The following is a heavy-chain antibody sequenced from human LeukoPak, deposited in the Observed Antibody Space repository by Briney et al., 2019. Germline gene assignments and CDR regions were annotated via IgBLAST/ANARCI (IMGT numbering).Heavy chain of an antibody. D-gene: IGHD6-13*01. V-gene: IGHV3-23*01. J-gene: IGHJ4*02. CDR2: ISGSGGST. CDR3: AKVGIAAAGPNYFDY. CDR1: GFTFSSYA. Sequence: PGGSLRLSCAASGFTFSSYAMSWVRQAPGKGLEWVSAISGSGGSTYYADSVKGRFTISRDNSKNTPYLQMNSLRAEDTAVYYCAKVGIAAAGPNYFDYWGQGTLVTVSS.